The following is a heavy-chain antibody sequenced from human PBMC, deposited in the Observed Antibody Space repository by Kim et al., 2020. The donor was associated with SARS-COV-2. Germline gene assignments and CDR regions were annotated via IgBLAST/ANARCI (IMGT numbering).Heavy chain of an antibody. V-gene: IGHV3-30*01. Sequence: KHYAETVKGRFNISRDNSKNILYLQMTSLRPEDAAMYYCVRDAVRSCWGTWGQGTLVIVSS. CDR3: VRDAVRSCWGT. CDR2: K. D-gene: IGHD6-19*01. J-gene: IGHJ5*02.